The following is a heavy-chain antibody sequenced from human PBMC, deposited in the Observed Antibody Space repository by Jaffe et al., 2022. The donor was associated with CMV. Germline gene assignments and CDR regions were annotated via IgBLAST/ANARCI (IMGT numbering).Heavy chain of an antibody. J-gene: IGHJ4*02. D-gene: IGHD6-19*01. Sequence: EVQLVESGGGLVQPGGSLRLSCAASGFTFSSYWMSWVRQAPGKGLEWVANIKQDGSEKYYVDSVKGRFTISRDNAKNSLYLQMNSLRAEDTAVYYCARDLWYSSGWYDYWGQGTLVTVSS. CDR3: ARDLWYSSGWYDY. V-gene: IGHV3-7*01. CDR2: IKQDGSEK. CDR1: GFTFSSYW.